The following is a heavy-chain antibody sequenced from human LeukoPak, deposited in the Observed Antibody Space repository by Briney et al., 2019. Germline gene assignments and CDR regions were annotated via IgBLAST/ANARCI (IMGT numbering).Heavy chain of an antibody. D-gene: IGHD4-17*01. CDR2: IIPVLGIT. Sequence: ASVKVSCKASGGTFSSYGLSWVRQAPGQGLEWIGRIIPVLGITNFAQKFQGRVTITADKSTSTAYMELSSLRSEDTALYYCASTKDYADFKDAFDIWGQGTMVTVSS. J-gene: IGHJ3*02. CDR1: GGTFSSYG. V-gene: IGHV1-69*04. CDR3: ASTKDYADFKDAFDI.